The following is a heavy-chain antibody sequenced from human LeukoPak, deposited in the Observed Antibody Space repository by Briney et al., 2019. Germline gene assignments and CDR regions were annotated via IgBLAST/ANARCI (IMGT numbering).Heavy chain of an antibody. V-gene: IGHV3-23*01. J-gene: IGHJ4*02. D-gene: IGHD6-19*01. CDR2: IGGGGSGT. CDR1: GFTFWGTG. CDR3: AKEGSGWHNDY. Sequence: GGSLRLSSAVSGFTFWGTGMSWVRHAPGKGLLCPAAIGGGGSGTKYTDSVMGRFTISRDISKNTLYLQMNSLRAEDTAVYYCAKEGSGWHNDYWGQGTLVTVSS.